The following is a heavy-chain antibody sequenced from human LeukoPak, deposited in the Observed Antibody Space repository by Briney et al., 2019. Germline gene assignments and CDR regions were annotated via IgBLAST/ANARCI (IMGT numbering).Heavy chain of an antibody. CDR1: GFNFSSYS. D-gene: IGHD4-17*01. V-gene: IGHV3-21*01. J-gene: IGHJ4*02. CDR2: ISSSSSYI. Sequence: GGSLRLSCAASGFNFSSYSMNWVRQALGKGLEWVSSISSSSSYIYYADSVKGRFTISRDNAKNSLYLQMNSLRAEDTAVYYCARDLGTTVTTASDYWDQGTLVTVSS. CDR3: ARDLGTTVTTASDY.